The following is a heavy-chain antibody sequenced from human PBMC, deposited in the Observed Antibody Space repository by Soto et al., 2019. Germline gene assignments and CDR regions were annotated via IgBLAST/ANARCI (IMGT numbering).Heavy chain of an antibody. Sequence: QVQLVESGGGVVQPGRSLRLSCAASGFTFSNYGMHWVREAPGKGLEWVAVIWYDGSNKYYADSVKGRFTISRDNSKNTLYLHMNSLRAEDTAVYYCASSTSWGQGTLVTVSS. V-gene: IGHV3-33*01. J-gene: IGHJ5*02. CDR3: ASSTS. CDR2: IWYDGSNK. CDR1: GFTFSNYG.